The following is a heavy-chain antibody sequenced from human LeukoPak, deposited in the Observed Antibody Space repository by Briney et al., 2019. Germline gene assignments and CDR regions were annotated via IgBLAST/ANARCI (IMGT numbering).Heavy chain of an antibody. CDR1: GGSISSYY. J-gene: IGHJ4*02. V-gene: IGHV4-38-2*02. CDR2: IYHSGST. D-gene: IGHD5-18*01. CDR3: ASVRGYSSFDY. Sequence: PSETLSLTCTVSGGSISSYYWGWIRQPPGKGLEWIGSIYHSGSTYYNPSLKSRVTISVDTSKNQFSLKLSSVTAADTAVYYCASVRGYSSFDYWGQGTLVTVSS.